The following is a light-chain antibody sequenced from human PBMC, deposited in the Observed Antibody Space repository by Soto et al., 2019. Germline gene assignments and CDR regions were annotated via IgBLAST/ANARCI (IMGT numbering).Light chain of an antibody. Sequence: DIQMTQSPSILSASVGDRVTITCRASQSIRSWLAWYQQKPGKAPKLPIYDAYSLESGVPSRFSGRRSGTEFTLTIAGLQPEDFATYYCQQYESYSPLTFGGGTKVDIK. V-gene: IGKV1-5*01. CDR3: QQYESYSPLT. CDR1: QSIRSW. CDR2: DAY. J-gene: IGKJ4*01.